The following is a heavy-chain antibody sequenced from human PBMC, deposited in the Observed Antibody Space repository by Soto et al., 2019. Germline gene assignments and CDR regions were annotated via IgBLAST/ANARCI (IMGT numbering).Heavy chain of an antibody. D-gene: IGHD2-15*01. Sequence: GGSLRLSCAASGFTFSSFAMSWVRQAPGKGLEWVSSISGSGGNTYYADSVKGRFTISRDNSKNTLYLRINSLRAEDTAVYYCAKDPGYCSVTTCPNYYYSGMDVWGQGTTVTVSS. J-gene: IGHJ6*02. CDR3: AKDPGYCSVTTCPNYYYSGMDV. CDR2: ISGSGGNT. CDR1: GFTFSSFA. V-gene: IGHV3-23*01.